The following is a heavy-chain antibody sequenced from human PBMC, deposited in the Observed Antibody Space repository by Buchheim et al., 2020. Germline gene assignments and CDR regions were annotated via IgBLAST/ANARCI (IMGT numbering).Heavy chain of an antibody. V-gene: IGHV4-4*02. CDR3: ARARDGSLSILDY. J-gene: IGHJ4*02. CDR2: IYHSGRT. D-gene: IGHD1-26*01. CDR1: GGSISSINW. Sequence: QVQLQESGPGLVKPSGTLSLTCAVSGGSISSINWWSWVRQPPGKGLEWIGEIYHSGRTNYNSSLKSRVSISVDKSKNEFSLKVNSVTAADTAVYYCARARDGSLSILDYWGQGTL.